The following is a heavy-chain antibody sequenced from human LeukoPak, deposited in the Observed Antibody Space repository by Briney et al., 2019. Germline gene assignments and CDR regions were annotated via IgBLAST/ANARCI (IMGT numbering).Heavy chain of an antibody. CDR3: AKDLFGQWELHRVTFDY. CDR1: GFTFSSYG. V-gene: IGHV3-30*02. D-gene: IGHD1-26*01. CDR2: IRYDGSNK. Sequence: PGGSLRLSCAASGFTFSSYGMHWVRQAPGKGLEWVAFIRYDGSNKYYADSVKGRFTVSRDNSKNTLYLQMNSLRAEDTAVYYCAKDLFGQWELHRVTFDYWGQGTLVTVSS. J-gene: IGHJ4*02.